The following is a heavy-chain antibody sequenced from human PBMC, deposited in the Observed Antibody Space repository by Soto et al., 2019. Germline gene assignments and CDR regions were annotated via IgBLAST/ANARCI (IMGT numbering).Heavy chain of an antibody. CDR3: ARASGYTYGPGY. J-gene: IGHJ4*02. D-gene: IGHD5-18*01. CDR1: GFAFSTFP. V-gene: IGHV3-30-3*01. Sequence: PGGSLRLSCTASGFAFSTFPVHWVRQAPGKGLEWVTIISYDGADKDYADSVKGRFSISRDNSKSTLWLQMNSLRPEDTAVYYCARASGYTYGPGYWGQGTLVTVSS. CDR2: ISYDGADK.